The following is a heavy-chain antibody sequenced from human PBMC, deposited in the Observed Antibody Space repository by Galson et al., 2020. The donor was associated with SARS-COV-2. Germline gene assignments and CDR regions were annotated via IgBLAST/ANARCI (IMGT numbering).Heavy chain of an antibody. V-gene: IGHV4-31*03. CDR1: GGSISSGGYY. CDR3: ARMADVNTYDSAARGKAFDI. J-gene: IGHJ3*02. CDR2: IYYTGTT. D-gene: IGHD3-10*01. Sequence: ASETLSLTCTVSGGSISSGGYYWSWIRQHPGKGLEWIGHIYYTGTTYYNPSLKSRLTISLETSKNHFSLNLNSVTAADTAVYYCARMADVNTYDSAARGKAFDIWGHGTMVTVS.